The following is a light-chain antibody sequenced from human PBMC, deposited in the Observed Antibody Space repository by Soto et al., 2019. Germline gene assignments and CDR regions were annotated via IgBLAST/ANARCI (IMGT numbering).Light chain of an antibody. CDR1: SSNIGNNY. V-gene: IGLV1-51*02. CDR2: ENN. CDR3: GTWDSSLSVWV. Sequence: QSVLTQPPSVSAAPGQKVTISCSGGSSNIGNNYVSWYQQLPGTAPKLLIYENNKRPSGIPDRFSGSKSGTSATLGFTGLQTGDEADYYCGTWDSSLSVWVFGGGTKLTVL. J-gene: IGLJ3*02.